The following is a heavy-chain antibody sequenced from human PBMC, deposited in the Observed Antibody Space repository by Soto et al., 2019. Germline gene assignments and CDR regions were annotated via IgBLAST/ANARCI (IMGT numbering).Heavy chain of an antibody. J-gene: IGHJ4*02. V-gene: IGHV4-59*01. D-gene: IGHD6-19*01. CDR2: IYYSGST. Sequence: SETLSLTCTVSGGSISSYYWSWIRQPPGKGLEWIGYIYYSGSTNYNPSLKSRVTISVDTSKNQFSLKLSSVTAADTAVYYCARDSSGWFDYWGQGTLVTVS. CDR3: ARDSSGWFDY. CDR1: GGSISSYY.